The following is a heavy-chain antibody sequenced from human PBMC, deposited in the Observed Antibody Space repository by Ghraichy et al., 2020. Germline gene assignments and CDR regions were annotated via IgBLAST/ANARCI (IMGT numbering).Heavy chain of an antibody. CDR2: IYYYGNT. D-gene: IGHD2-21*02. CDR1: GGSISSSSYF. J-gene: IGHJ3*02. Sequence: SETLSLTCTVSGGSISSSSYFWGWNRQPPGKGLEWIGSIYYYGNTYYNPSHKSRVTISVDTSKNQFSLKLSPVTAADTAVYYCARHENIVVVTAARAFDIWGQGTMVTVSS. CDR3: ARHENIVVVTAARAFDI. V-gene: IGHV4-39*01.